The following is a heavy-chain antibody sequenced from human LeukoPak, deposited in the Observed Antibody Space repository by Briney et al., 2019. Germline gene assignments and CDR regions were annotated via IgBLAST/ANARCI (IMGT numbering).Heavy chain of an antibody. CDR2: INHSGST. V-gene: IGHV4-34*01. Sequence: SETLSLTCAVYGGSFSGYYWSWIRQPPAKGLEWIGEINHSGSTNYNPSLKSRVTISVDTSKNQFSLKLSSVTAADTAVYYCARGLTVRSRAWFDPWGQGTLVTVSS. D-gene: IGHD3-10*01. J-gene: IGHJ5*02. CDR1: GGSFSGYY. CDR3: ARGLTVRSRAWFDP.